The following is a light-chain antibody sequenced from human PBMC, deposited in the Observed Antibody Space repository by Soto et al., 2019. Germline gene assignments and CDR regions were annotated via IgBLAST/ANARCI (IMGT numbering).Light chain of an antibody. Sequence: SALTQPASVSGSPGQSITISCTGTSSDVGGYDYVSWYQQHPGKAPKLIIYEVTNRPSGVSDRFSGSKSDNTASLTISGLQAEDEADYYCSSYTISSTWVFGGGTKVTVL. J-gene: IGLJ3*02. CDR3: SSYTISSTWV. V-gene: IGLV2-14*01. CDR2: EVT. CDR1: SSDVGGYDY.